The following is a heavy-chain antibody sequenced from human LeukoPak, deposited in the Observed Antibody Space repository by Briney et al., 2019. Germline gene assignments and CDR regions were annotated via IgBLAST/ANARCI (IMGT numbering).Heavy chain of an antibody. CDR2: ISGSGGST. V-gene: IGHV3-23*01. Sequence: GGSLRLSCAASGFTFSSYAMSWVRQAPGKGLEWVSAISGSGGSTYYADSVKGRFTISRDNSKNTLYLQMNSLRAEDTAVYYCAKDMYYDSGGHGDYFDYWGQGTLVTVSS. CDR1: GFTFSSYA. J-gene: IGHJ4*02. CDR3: AKDMYYDSGGHGDYFDY. D-gene: IGHD3-22*01.